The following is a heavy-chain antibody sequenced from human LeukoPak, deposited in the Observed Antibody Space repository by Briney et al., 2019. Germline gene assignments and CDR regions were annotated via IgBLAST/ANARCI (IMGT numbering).Heavy chain of an antibody. CDR1: GYTFTGYY. CDR3: ASIELYCSGGSCYSGGFDY. J-gene: IGHJ4*02. V-gene: IGHV1-2*02. CDR2: INPNSGGT. D-gene: IGHD2-15*01. Sequence: ASVMVSCKASGYTFTGYYMHWVRQAPGQGLEWMGWINPNSGGTNYAQKFQGRVTMTRDTSISTAYMELSRLRSDDTAVYYCASIELYCSGGSCYSGGFDYWGQGTLVTVSS.